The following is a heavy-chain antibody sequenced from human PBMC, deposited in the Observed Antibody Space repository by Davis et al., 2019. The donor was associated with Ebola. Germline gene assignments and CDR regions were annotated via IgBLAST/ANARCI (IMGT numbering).Heavy chain of an antibody. J-gene: IGHJ5*02. V-gene: IGHV4-39*01. CDR3: ARHGNSGDDALLVNWFDP. CDR2: IYYSGST. D-gene: IGHD5-12*01. Sequence: MPSETLSLTCTVSGGSISSYYWGWIRQPPGKGLEWIGSIYYSGSTYYNPSLKSRVTISVDTSKNKFSLKLSSVTAADTAVYYCARHGNSGDDALLVNWFDPWGQGTLVTVSS. CDR1: GGSISSYY.